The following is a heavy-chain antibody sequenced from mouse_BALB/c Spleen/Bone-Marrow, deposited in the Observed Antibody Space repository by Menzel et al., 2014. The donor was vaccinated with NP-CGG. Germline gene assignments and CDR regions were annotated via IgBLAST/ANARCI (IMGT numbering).Heavy chain of an antibody. CDR1: GFTFSSYT. CDR3: SRRSEATYYFDY. Sequence: EVKLQESGGGLVQPGGSLKLSCAASGFTFSSYTMSWVRQTPEKSLEWVAYISNGGGSTYYPDTVKGRFPISRDNAKNSRYLQMNSVRSEAEDLYYYSRRSEATYYFDYWGQGTSLTVSS. CDR2: ISNGGGST. D-gene: IGHD1-3*01. V-gene: IGHV5-12-2*01. J-gene: IGHJ2*02.